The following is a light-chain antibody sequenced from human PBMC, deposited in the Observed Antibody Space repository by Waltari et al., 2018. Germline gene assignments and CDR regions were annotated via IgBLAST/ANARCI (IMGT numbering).Light chain of an antibody. CDR3: CSYAGRGTYV. J-gene: IGLJ1*01. CDR2: EVF. V-gene: IGLV2-23*02. Sequence: QSALTQPASVSGTPGQSITISCSGTTRDVWSYDLVSWYQQHPGEAPKLLICEVFKRPPDTSSRFSGAKSGSTASLTISGLQPEDEADYYCCSYAGRGTYVFGSGTKVTVL. CDR1: TRDVWSYDL.